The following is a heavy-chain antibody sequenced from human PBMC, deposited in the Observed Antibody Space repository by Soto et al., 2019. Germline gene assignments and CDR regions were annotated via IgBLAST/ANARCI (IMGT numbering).Heavy chain of an antibody. CDR2: ISTYNGNT. V-gene: IGHV1-18*01. J-gene: IGHJ4*02. Sequence: GASVKVSCKASGYIFITYGTSWVRQAPGQGLEWMGRISTYNGNTNYAQNLQGRVTMTTDTSTSTAYMELRSLRSDDTAVYYCARDLDGSGSYYTDYWGPGTLVTVSS. CDR1: GYIFITYG. D-gene: IGHD3-10*01. CDR3: ARDLDGSGSYYTDY.